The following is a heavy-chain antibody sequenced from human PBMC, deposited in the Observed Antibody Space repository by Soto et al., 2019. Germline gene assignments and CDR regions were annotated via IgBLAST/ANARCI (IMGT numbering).Heavy chain of an antibody. CDR2: IYHSGST. CDR3: ARGQARYYYYGMDV. Sequence: QLQLQESGSGLVKPSQTLSLTCAVSGGSISSGGYSWSWIRQPPGKGLEWIGYIYHSGSTYYNPSRKSRVTISVDRSKNQFSLKLSSVTAADTAVYYCARGQARYYYYGMDVWGQGTTVTVSS. CDR1: GGSISSGGYS. J-gene: IGHJ6*02. V-gene: IGHV4-30-2*01.